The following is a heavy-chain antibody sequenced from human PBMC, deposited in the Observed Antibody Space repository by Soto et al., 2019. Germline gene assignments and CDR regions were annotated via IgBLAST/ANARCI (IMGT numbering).Heavy chain of an antibody. Sequence: EVQLVESGGGLVQPGGSLRLSCASSGFSFSSYWMHWVRQVPGKGLVWVSRINRDGSTTAYADSVKGRFIISRDNAKNTVYLQMNSLRAEDTAVYYCARAGGTTVTGLWHFDSWGQGTLVTVSS. J-gene: IGHJ4*02. CDR2: INRDGSTT. CDR1: GFSFSSYW. CDR3: ARAGGTTVTGLWHFDS. V-gene: IGHV3-74*01. D-gene: IGHD4-17*01.